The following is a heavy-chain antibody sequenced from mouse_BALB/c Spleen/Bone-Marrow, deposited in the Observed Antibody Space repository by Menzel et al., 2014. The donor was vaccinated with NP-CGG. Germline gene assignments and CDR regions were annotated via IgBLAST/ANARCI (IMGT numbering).Heavy chain of an antibody. Sequence: EVKLVESGPELVKPGASMKISCKASGYSFTGYTMNWVKQSHGKNLEWIGLINPYNGGTSYNQKFKGKATLTVDKSSSTAYMGLLSLTSEDSAVYYCARKGDWDVGFDYWGQGTTLTVSS. CDR3: ARKGDWDVGFDY. J-gene: IGHJ2*01. V-gene: IGHV1-18*01. CDR1: GYSFTGYT. D-gene: IGHD4-1*01. CDR2: INPYNGGT.